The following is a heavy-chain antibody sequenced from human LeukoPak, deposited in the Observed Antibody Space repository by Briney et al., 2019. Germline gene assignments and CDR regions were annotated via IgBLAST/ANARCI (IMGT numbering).Heavy chain of an antibody. J-gene: IGHJ4*02. CDR3: SRDYGGTMFGLVTFDY. Sequence: SVKVSCKASGGTFSSYAISWVRQAPGQGLEWMGGIIPIFGTANYAQKFQGRVTITTDESTSTAYLELSSLRSEDTAVYYCSRDYGGTMFGLVTFDYWGQGTLVTVSS. V-gene: IGHV1-69*05. CDR2: IIPIFGTA. D-gene: IGHD3-3*01. CDR1: GGTFSSYA.